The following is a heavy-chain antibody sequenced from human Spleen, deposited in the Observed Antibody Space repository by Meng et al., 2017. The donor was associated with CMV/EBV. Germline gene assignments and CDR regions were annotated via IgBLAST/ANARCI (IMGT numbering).Heavy chain of an antibody. V-gene: IGHV4-34*01. CDR1: YY. Sequence: YYWSWIRQPPGKGLEWIGEINHSGSTNYNPSLKSRVTISVDTSKNQFSLKLSSVTAADTAVYYCARGGGLGYCSGGSCYSSQGGFDPWGQGTLVTVSS. J-gene: IGHJ5*02. D-gene: IGHD2-15*01. CDR2: INHSGST. CDR3: ARGGGLGYCSGGSCYSSQGGFDP.